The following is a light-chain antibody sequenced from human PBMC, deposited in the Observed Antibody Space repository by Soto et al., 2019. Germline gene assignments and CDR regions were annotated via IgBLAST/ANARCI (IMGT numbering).Light chain of an antibody. V-gene: IGLV2-14*01. J-gene: IGLJ1*01. Sequence: QSALTQPASVSGSPGQSITISCTGTSSDVGGYNFVSWYQQHPGKAPKLMIYEVSNRPSGVSTRFSGSKSGNTASLSISGLQAEDEADYYCGAWDESLNGYVFGTGTKVTVL. CDR1: SSDVGGYNF. CDR3: GAWDESLNGYV. CDR2: EVS.